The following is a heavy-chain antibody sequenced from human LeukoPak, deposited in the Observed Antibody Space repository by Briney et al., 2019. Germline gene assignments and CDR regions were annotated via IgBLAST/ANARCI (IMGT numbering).Heavy chain of an antibody. CDR3: ARGQGTVTTH. CDR2: INHSGSA. V-gene: IGHV4-34*01. D-gene: IGHD4-17*01. J-gene: IGHJ4*02. Sequence: PSETLSLTCAVSGGSFSGYYWTWIRQPPGKGLEWIGEINHSGSANYNPSLKSRVTISLDTSENQFSLNLSSVTAADTAVYYCARGQGTVTTHWGQGTLVTVSS. CDR1: GGSFSGYY.